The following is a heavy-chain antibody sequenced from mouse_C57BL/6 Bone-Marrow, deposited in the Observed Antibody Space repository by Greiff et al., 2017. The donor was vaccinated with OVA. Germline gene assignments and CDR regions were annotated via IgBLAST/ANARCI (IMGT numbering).Heavy chain of an antibody. J-gene: IGHJ2*01. CDR2: IHPNSGST. CDR3: ARVGLRRGFDY. Sequence: QVQLQQPGAELVKPGASVKLSCKASGYTFTSYWMHWVKQRPGQGLEWIGMIHPNSGSTNYNEKFKSKATLTVDKSSSTAYMQLSSLTSEDSAVYYCARVGLRRGFDYWGQGTTLTVSS. V-gene: IGHV1-64*01. D-gene: IGHD2-4*01. CDR1: GYTFTSYW.